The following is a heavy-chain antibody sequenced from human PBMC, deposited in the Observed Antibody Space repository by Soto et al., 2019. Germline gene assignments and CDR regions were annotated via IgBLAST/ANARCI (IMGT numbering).Heavy chain of an antibody. CDR2: ISAYNGST. V-gene: IGHV1-18*01. CDR3: ARALYRSGTYYAFHN. D-gene: IGHD1-26*01. J-gene: IGHJ4*02. CDR1: GYTHTNYD. Sequence: QVPLVQSGAEVKKPGASVTVSCKTSGYTHTNYDIGWVRQAPGQGLEWMGWISAYNGSTNSAQKLQGRLTMTTDTSTRTAYMELRTPRSDDTAVYYCARALYRSGTYYAFHNLGQGTLVTVSS.